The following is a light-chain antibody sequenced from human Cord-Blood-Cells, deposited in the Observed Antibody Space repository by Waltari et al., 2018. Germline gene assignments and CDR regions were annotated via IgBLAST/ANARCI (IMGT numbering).Light chain of an antibody. V-gene: IGLV2-14*01. J-gene: IGLJ3*02. CDR1: SSDVGGYNY. Sequence: QSALTQPASVSGSPGHSITISCTGTSSDVGGYNYVSWYQQHPGKAPELMIYDVSSRPSGVSNRFSGSKSGNTASLTISGLQAEDEADYYCSSYTSSSTVFGGGTKLTVL. CDR2: DVS. CDR3: SSYTSSSTV.